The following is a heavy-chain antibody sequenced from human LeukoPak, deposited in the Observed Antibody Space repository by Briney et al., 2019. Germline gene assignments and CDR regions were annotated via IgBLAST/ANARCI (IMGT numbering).Heavy chain of an antibody. CDR1: GYTFTKYY. V-gene: IGHV1-2*02. CDR2: LNPNSGDT. D-gene: IGHD5-24*01. Sequence: ASVKVSCKASGYTFTKYYIHCARQAPGQGLEWMGWLNPNSGDTNYAQKFQGRVSMTRDTSISTAYMDLSDLRSDDTAVYYCARGRNIEMTTMSGGSDYWGQGTLVTVSS. J-gene: IGHJ4*02. CDR3: ARGRNIEMTTMSGGSDY.